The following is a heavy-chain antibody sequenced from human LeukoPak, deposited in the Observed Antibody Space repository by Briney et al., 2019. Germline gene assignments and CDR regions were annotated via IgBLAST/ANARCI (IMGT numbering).Heavy chain of an antibody. V-gene: IGHV3-64*01. Sequence: GGSLRLSCAASGCTFSSYAMHWVRQAPGKGLEYVSAISSNGDSTYYANSVEGRFTISRDNSKNTLYLQMGSLRAEDMAVYYCARGGGYDLNYYYYMDVWGKGTTVTVSS. J-gene: IGHJ6*03. CDR2: ISSNGDST. CDR3: ARGGGYDLNYYYYMDV. D-gene: IGHD5-12*01. CDR1: GCTFSSYA.